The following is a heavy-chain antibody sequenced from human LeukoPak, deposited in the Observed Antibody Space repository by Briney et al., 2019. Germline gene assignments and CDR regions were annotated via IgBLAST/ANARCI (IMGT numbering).Heavy chain of an antibody. V-gene: IGHV4-39*07. J-gene: IGHJ3*02. CDR1: GGSISSSSYY. D-gene: IGHD5-12*01. CDR3: ARSCRILDIVATIRARLGGNGFDI. CDR2: IYYSGST. Sequence: SETLSLTCTVSGGSISSSSYYWGWIRQPPGRGLEWIGSIYYSGSTYYNPSLKSRVTISVDTSKNQFSLKLSSVTAADKAVYYCARSCRILDIVATIRARLGGNGFDIWGQGTMVTVSS.